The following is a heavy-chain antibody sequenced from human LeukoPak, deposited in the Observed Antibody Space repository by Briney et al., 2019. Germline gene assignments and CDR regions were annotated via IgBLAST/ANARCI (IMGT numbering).Heavy chain of an antibody. Sequence: QPGGSLRLSCAASGFTFSSYGMHWVRQAPGKGLEWVAVIWYDGSNKYYADSVKGRFTISRDNSKNTLYLQMNSLRAEDTAVYYCARDLPGGKGKTPVRYFDYWGQGTLVTVSS. V-gene: IGHV3-33*01. J-gene: IGHJ4*02. CDR2: IWYDGSNK. CDR1: GFTFSSYG. D-gene: IGHD3-10*02. CDR3: ARDLPGGKGKTPVRYFDY.